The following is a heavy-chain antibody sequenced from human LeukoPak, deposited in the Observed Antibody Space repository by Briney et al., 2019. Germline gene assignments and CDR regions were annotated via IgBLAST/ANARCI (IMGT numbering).Heavy chain of an antibody. V-gene: IGHV3-7*03. J-gene: IGHJ3*02. CDR3: ASQYYYDSSGPPTLNAFDI. D-gene: IGHD3-22*01. CDR1: GFTFSDAW. Sequence: GGSLRLSCAASGFTFSDAWMSWVRQAPGKGLEWVANIKQDGSEKYYVDSVKGRFTISRDNAKNSLYLQMNSLRAEDTAVYYCASQYYYDSSGPPTLNAFDIWGQGTMVTVSS. CDR2: IKQDGSEK.